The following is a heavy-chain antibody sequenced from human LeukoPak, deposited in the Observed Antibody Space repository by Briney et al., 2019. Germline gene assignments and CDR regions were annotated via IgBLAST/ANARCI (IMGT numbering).Heavy chain of an antibody. Sequence: SETLSLTCSVSGGSLSTYYWSWIRQTPEKGLEWVGYIYYSGSTRNTNYNPSLKSRVTISLDTSKKQFSLKLSSVTAADTAVYYCARQESIAARRAVVNDYWGQGTLVTVSS. V-gene: IGHV4-59*08. CDR1: GGSLSTYY. CDR3: ARQESIAARRAVVNDY. J-gene: IGHJ4*02. D-gene: IGHD6-6*01. CDR2: IYYSGST.